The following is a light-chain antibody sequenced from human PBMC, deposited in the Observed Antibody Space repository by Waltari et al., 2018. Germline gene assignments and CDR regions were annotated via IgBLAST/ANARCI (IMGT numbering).Light chain of an antibody. CDR2: DAS. CDR1: HHVNSH. Sequence: DIVLTQSPATLSLSPGEIATLPCRASHHVNSHLGWFQQKPGQAPRLLIYDASKRATGVPARFSGSGSGTDFTLTISSLEPEDFVVYYCQQRSVWPLTFGGGTKVEIK. J-gene: IGKJ4*01. CDR3: QQRSVWPLT. V-gene: IGKV3-11*01.